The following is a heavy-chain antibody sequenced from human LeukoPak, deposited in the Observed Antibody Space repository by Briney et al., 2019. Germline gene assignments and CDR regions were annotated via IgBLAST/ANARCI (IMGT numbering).Heavy chain of an antibody. CDR2: ISYDGSNK. V-gene: IGHV3-30-3*01. CDR1: GFTFSSYA. D-gene: IGHD3-9*01. Sequence: PGRSLRLSCAASGFTFSSYAMHWVRQAPGKGLEWVAVISYDGSNKYYADSVKGRFTISRDNSKNTLYLQMNSLRAEDTAVYYCARDPAPYYDILTGYGRANYFDYWGQGTLVTVSS. CDR3: ARDPAPYYDILTGYGRANYFDY. J-gene: IGHJ4*02.